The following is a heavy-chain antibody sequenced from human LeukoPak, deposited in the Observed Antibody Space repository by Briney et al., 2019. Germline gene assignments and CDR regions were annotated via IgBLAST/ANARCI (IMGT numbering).Heavy chain of an antibody. Sequence: KPSETLSLTCTVSGGSISSSSYYWGWIRQPPGKGLEWIGEINHSGSTNYNPSLKSRVTISVDTSKNQFSLKLSSVTAADTAVYYCAREYSYGYYYYYYMDVWGKGTTVTISS. CDR2: INHSGST. J-gene: IGHJ6*03. CDR1: GGSISSSSYY. D-gene: IGHD5-18*01. V-gene: IGHV4-39*07. CDR3: AREYSYGYYYYYYMDV.